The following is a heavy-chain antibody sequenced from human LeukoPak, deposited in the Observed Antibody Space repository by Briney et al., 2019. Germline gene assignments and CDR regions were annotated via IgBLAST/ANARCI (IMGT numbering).Heavy chain of an antibody. CDR3: ARAASYCSGGSCYSGEKYYFDY. V-gene: IGHV4-34*01. J-gene: IGHJ4*02. Sequence: SETLSLTCAVYGGSFSGYYWSWIRQPPGKGLEWIGEINHSGSTNYNPSLKRRVTISVDTSKNQFSLKLSSVTAADTAVYYCARAASYCSGGSCYSGEKYYFDYWGQGTLVTVSS. D-gene: IGHD2-15*01. CDR2: INHSGST. CDR1: GGSFSGYY.